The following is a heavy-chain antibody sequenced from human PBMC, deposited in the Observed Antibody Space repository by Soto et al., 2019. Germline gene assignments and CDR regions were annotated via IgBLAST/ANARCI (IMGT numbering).Heavy chain of an antibody. CDR1: GFTFSSYA. D-gene: IGHD3-22*01. CDR2: ISYDGSNK. V-gene: IGHV3-30-3*01. CDR3: AREWELPYDSSGYYPGRFDP. J-gene: IGHJ5*02. Sequence: PGGSLRLSCAASGFTFSSYAMHWVRQAPGKGLEWVAVISYDGSNKYYADSVKGRFTISRDNSKNTLYLQMNSLRAEDTAVYYCAREWELPYDSSGYYPGRFDPWGQGTLVTVSS.